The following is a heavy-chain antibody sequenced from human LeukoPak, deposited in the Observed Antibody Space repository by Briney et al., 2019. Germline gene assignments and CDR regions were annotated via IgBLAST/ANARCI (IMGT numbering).Heavy chain of an antibody. D-gene: IGHD3-16*01. V-gene: IGHV1-8*01. Sequence: GASVKVSCKASGYTFTTHDLTWVRQATGQGLEWMGWMNPGSGDTAYAQKFQGRVTMTRDTSMSTAYMELSSLGSEDTAIYYCARGLGDYNTAWFPVSGYWGQGTPVTVSS. CDR3: ARGLGDYNTAWFPVSGY. CDR2: MNPGSGDT. J-gene: IGHJ4*02. CDR1: GYTFTTHD.